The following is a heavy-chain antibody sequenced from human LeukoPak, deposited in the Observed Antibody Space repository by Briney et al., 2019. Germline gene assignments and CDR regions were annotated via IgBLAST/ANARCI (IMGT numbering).Heavy chain of an antibody. Sequence: GGSLRLSCAASGFTFSSYGMHWVRQAPGKGLEWVAVTSYDGSNEYYADSVKGRFTVSRDNSRDTLYLQMNSLRPEDTAVYYCAKDHWTDSSGPHFDYWGQGTLVTVSS. CDR1: GFTFSSYG. CDR2: TSYDGSNE. D-gene: IGHD3-22*01. J-gene: IGHJ4*02. CDR3: AKDHWTDSSGPHFDY. V-gene: IGHV3-30*18.